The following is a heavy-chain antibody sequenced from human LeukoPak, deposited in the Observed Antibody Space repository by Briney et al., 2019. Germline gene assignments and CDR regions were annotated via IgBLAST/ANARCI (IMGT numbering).Heavy chain of an antibody. CDR2: INQEGSVI. D-gene: IGHD3-16*01. CDR3: ARLLGEATIYDL. V-gene: IGHV3-7*01. Sequence: GGSLRLSCAASGFTFSSHWMSWVRQAPGKGLAWVASINQEGSVIHYVDSVRGRFFISRDNAKDSLSLQMINLGVEDTAMYYCARLLGEATIYDLWGQGTPVTVSS. CDR1: GFTFSSHW. J-gene: IGHJ5*02.